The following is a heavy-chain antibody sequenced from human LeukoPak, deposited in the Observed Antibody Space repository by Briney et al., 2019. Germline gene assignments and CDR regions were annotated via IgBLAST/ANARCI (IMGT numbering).Heavy chain of an antibody. D-gene: IGHD3-22*01. Sequence: GGSLRLSCAASGFTFSSYWMRWVRQAPGKGLEWVANIKQDGSEKYYVDSVKGRFTISRDNAKNSLYLQMNSLRAEDTAVYYCAGSFPYDSSGYYGYYYMDVWGKGTTVTVSS. J-gene: IGHJ6*03. CDR2: IKQDGSEK. CDR1: GFTFSSYW. V-gene: IGHV3-7*01. CDR3: AGSFPYDSSGYYGYYYMDV.